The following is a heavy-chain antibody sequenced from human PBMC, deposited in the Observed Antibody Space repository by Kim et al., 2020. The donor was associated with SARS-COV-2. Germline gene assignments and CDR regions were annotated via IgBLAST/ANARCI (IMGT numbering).Heavy chain of an antibody. CDR2: INPNSGGT. J-gene: IGHJ6*02. D-gene: IGHD3-22*01. CDR1: GYTFTGYY. V-gene: IGHV1-2*02. Sequence: ASVKVSCKASGYTFTGYYMHWVRQAPGQGLEWMGWINPNSGGTNYAQKFQGRVTMTRDTSISTAYMELSRLRSDDTAVYYCARDEYYYDSSGYYAYYYYGMDVWGQGTTVTVSS. CDR3: ARDEYYYDSSGYYAYYYYGMDV.